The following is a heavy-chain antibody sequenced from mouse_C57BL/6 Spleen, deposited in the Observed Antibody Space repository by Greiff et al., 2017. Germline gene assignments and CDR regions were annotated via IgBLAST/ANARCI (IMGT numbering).Heavy chain of an antibody. CDR2: ISDGGSYT. V-gene: IGHV5-4*01. Sequence: EVQLVESGGGLVKPGGSLKLSCAASGFTFSSYAMSWVRQTPEKRLEWVATISDGGSYTYYPDNVKGRFTISRDNAKNNLYLQMSHLKSEETAMYYCARDPLDYWGQGTTLTVSS. CDR3: ARDPLDY. CDR1: GFTFSSYA. J-gene: IGHJ2*01.